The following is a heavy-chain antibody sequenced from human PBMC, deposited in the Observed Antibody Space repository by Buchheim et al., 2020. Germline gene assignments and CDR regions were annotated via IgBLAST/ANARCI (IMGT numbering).Heavy chain of an antibody. D-gene: IGHD6-13*01. Sequence: QVQLQESGPGLVRPSQTLSLTCTVSGGSIGSDNYYWSWIRLSPEKGLEWIGYIHRSGSTFYNPSLRSQATIFVDTSKNQFSLKLNSVTAADTAVYYCARVMTGYSSSWYYFDFWGQGTL. V-gene: IGHV4-30-4*01. J-gene: IGHJ4*02. CDR2: IHRSGST. CDR3: ARVMTGYSSSWYYFDF. CDR1: GGSIGSDNYY.